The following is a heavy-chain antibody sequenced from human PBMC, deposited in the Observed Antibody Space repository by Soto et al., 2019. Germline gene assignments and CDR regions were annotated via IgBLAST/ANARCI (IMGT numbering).Heavy chain of an antibody. V-gene: IGHV1-2*02. D-gene: IGHD3-22*01. Sequence: QEQLVQSGAEVKKPGASVKVSCKASGYTFTDYYMHWVRQAPGQGLEWMGWINPDSGGTRYAQKFQGSVTMTRDTSVTTAYMELSRLTSDDTAVYYCAREMDYYRTWGQGTLVTVSS. CDR2: INPDSGGT. CDR1: GYTFTDYY. CDR3: AREMDYYRT. J-gene: IGHJ5*02.